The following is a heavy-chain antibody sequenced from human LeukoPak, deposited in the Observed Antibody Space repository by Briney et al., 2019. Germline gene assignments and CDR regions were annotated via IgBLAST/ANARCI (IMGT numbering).Heavy chain of an antibody. CDR3: ARVDGSSWYPPSYYFDY. Sequence: PGGSLRLSCAASGFTFSNYVMHWVRQAPGKGLEWVAVIWSDGSNKNYADSVKGRFTISRDNAKNSLYLQMNSLRAEDTAVYYCARVDGSSWYPPSYYFDYWGQGTLVTVSS. CDR1: GFTFSNYV. J-gene: IGHJ4*02. CDR2: IWSDGSNK. D-gene: IGHD6-13*01. V-gene: IGHV3-33*08.